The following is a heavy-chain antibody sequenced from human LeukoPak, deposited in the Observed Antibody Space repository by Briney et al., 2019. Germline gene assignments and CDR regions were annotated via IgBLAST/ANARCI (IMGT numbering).Heavy chain of an antibody. J-gene: IGHJ5*02. D-gene: IGHD3-10*01. V-gene: IGHV4-34*01. CDR1: GGSFSGYY. Sequence: PSETLSLTCAVYGGSFSGYYWSWIRQPPGKGLEWIGEINHSGSTNYNPSLKSRVTISVDTSKNQFSLKLSSVTAADTAVYYCARDRWILWFGVLGWFDPWGQGTLVTVSS. CDR3: ARDRWILWFGVLGWFDP. CDR2: INHSGST.